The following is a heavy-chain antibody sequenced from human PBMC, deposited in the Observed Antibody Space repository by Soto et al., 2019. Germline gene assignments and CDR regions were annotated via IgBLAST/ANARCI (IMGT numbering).Heavy chain of an antibody. CDR2: ISAYNGNT. CDR3: ARDERTNELWSGDPRDDYYYYGMDV. V-gene: IGHV1-18*04. D-gene: IGHD3-10*01. Sequence: QVQLVQSGAEVKKPGASVKVSCKASGYTFTSYGISWVRQAPGQGLEWMGWISAYNGNTNYAQKLQGRVTMTTDTSKSTAYMELRSLRSDDTAVYYCARDERTNELWSGDPRDDYYYYGMDVWGQGTTVTVSS. CDR1: GYTFTSYG. J-gene: IGHJ6*02.